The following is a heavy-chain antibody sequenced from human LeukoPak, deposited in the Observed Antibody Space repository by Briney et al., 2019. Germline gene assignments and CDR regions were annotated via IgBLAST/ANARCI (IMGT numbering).Heavy chain of an antibody. CDR3: ARGAVVTPQSFDY. CDR1: GGSFSGYS. V-gene: IGHV4-34*01. Sequence: SETLSLTCAVYGGSFSGYSWNWIRQPPGKGLEWIGEINHGGSTNYNPSLKSRVTTSADTSKSHFSLKLTSVTAADAAVYYCARGAVVTPQSFDYWGQGTLVTVSS. D-gene: IGHD4-23*01. J-gene: IGHJ4*02. CDR2: INHGGST.